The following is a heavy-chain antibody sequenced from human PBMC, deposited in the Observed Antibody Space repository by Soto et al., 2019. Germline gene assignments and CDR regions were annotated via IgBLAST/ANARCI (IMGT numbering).Heavy chain of an antibody. Sequence: QVQLVESGGGVVQPGRSLRLSCAASGFTFSSLGMHWVRQAPGKGLEWVAIISNDGNSKYYADSVKGRFTISRDNSKNTLDLQLNSLRSEDTAVYYCAKELGDSIDIPLDYWCQGTLVTVSS. D-gene: IGHD2-21*01. V-gene: IGHV3-30*18. J-gene: IGHJ4*02. CDR3: AKELGDSIDIPLDY. CDR2: ISNDGNSK. CDR1: GFTFSSLG.